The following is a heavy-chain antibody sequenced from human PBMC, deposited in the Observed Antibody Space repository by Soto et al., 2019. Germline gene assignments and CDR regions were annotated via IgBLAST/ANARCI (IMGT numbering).Heavy chain of an antibody. CDR2: ISKSDYT. D-gene: IGHD2-2*01. Sequence: GGSLRLSCTVSGFAFNNYGINWVRQAPGKGLEWVSSISKSDYTYYSDSVKGRFTISRDNAKNSVSLQMNTLRVEDTAVYYCAREDSLIIPAVSDFSGQGTLVTVSS. J-gene: IGHJ4*02. CDR1: GFAFNNYG. V-gene: IGHV3-21*01. CDR3: AREDSLIIPAVSDF.